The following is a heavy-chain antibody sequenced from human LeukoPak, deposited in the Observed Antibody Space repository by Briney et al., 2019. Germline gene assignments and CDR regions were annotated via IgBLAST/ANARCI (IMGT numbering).Heavy chain of an antibody. Sequence: SETLSLTCTVSGGSISSYYWSWIRQPPGKGLEWIGYIYYSGSTNYNPSPKSRVTISVDTSKNQFSLKLSSVTAADTAVYYCASSAGPSTIWSGYYYYFDYWGQGTLVTVSS. D-gene: IGHD3-3*01. CDR3: ASSAGPSTIWSGYYYYFDY. CDR1: GGSISSYY. CDR2: IYYSGST. J-gene: IGHJ4*02. V-gene: IGHV4-59*01.